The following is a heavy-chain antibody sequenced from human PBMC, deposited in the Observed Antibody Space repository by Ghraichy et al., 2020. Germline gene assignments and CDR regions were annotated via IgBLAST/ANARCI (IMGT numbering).Heavy chain of an antibody. J-gene: IGHJ4*01. D-gene: IGHD6-19*01. CDR3: AAQLVAGWFDPYFDY. Sequence: GALRLSCAASGFTFSTYALTWVRQAPGKGLQWVSTIRGSGRTTYYADPVKGRFTISRDNSKNTLYLQMNSLRAEDKAVYYCAAQLVAGWFDPYFDYWGHGTLVTVSS. V-gene: IGHV3-23*01. CDR2: IRGSGRTT. CDR1: GFTFSTYA.